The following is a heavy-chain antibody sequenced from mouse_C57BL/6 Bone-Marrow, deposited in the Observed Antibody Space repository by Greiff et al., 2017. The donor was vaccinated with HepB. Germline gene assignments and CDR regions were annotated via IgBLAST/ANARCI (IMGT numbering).Heavy chain of an antibody. CDR3: ARKGDYDGSSDWYFDV. CDR1: GFTFSDYG. CDR2: ISNLAYSI. V-gene: IGHV5-15*01. J-gene: IGHJ1*03. D-gene: IGHD1-1*01. Sequence: DVMLVESGGGLVQPGGSLKLSCAASGFTFSDYGMAWVRQAPRKGPEWVAFISNLAYSIYYADTVTGRFTISRENAKNTLYLEMSSLRSEDTAMYYCARKGDYDGSSDWYFDVWGTGTTVTVSS.